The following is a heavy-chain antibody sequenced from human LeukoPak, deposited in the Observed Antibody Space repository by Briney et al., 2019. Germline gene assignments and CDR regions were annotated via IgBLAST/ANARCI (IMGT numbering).Heavy chain of an antibody. CDR1: GFTFSSYG. CDR3: ARDEVRGGYYESSGYYLFDY. J-gene: IGHJ4*02. CDR2: ISYDGSNK. V-gene: IGHV3-30*03. Sequence: GGTLRLSCAVSGFTFSSYGIHWVRQAPGKGLEWVAIISYDGSNKYNADSVKGPFTSSRDNSKNTLYLQMNSLRAEDTAVYYWARDEVRGGYYESSGYYLFDYWGQGTLVTVSS. D-gene: IGHD3-22*01.